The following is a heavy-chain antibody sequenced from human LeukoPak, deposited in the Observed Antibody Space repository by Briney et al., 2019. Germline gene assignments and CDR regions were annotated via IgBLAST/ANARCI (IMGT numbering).Heavy chain of an antibody. Sequence: ASVKLSCKASGYTFTSYGISWVWQAPGQGLEWMGWISAYNGNKNYAQKLRRRVTMTTDQYTSTAYMELRSLRSDDTAVYYCARDHGDIVVVTAIQGLSWFDPWGQGTMVTVSS. V-gene: IGHV1-18*01. CDR3: ARDHGDIVVVTAIQGLSWFDP. J-gene: IGHJ5*02. D-gene: IGHD2-21*02. CDR1: GYTFTSYG. CDR2: ISAYNGNK.